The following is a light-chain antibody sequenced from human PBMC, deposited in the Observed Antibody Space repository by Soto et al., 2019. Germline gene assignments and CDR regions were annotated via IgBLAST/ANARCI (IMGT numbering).Light chain of an antibody. CDR1: SSDVGGYNY. CDR3: NSYTSGSTLVV. Sequence: QSALTQPASVSGSPGQSITISCTGTSSDVGGYNYVSWYQQHPGKAPKLMIYEVSNRPSGVSNRFSGSKSGNTASLTISGLQAEDEADYYCNSYTSGSTLVVFGTGTKVTVL. J-gene: IGLJ1*01. V-gene: IGLV2-14*01. CDR2: EVS.